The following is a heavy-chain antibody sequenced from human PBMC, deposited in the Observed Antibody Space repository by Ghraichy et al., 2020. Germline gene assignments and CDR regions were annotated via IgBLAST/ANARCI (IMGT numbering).Heavy chain of an antibody. J-gene: IGHJ4*02. Sequence: SETLSLTCAVYGGSFSGYYWSWIRQPPGKGLEWIGEINHSGSTNYNPSLKSRVTISVDASKNQFSLKLSSVTAADTAVYYCARPLLPGIPMAGTFYYWGQGTLVTVSS. CDR3: ARPLLPGIPMAGTFYY. D-gene: IGHD6-19*01. CDR1: GGSFSGYY. CDR2: INHSGST. V-gene: IGHV4-34*01.